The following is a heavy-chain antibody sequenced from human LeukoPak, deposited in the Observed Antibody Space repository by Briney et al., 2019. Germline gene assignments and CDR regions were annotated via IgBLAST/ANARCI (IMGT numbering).Heavy chain of an antibody. D-gene: IGHD3-10*01. CDR2: INHSGST. Sequence: PETLSLTCAVYGGSFSGYYWSWIRQPPGKGLEWIGEINHSGSTNYNPSLKSRVTISVDTSKNQFSLKLSSVTAADTAVYYCARGLVVRGAIDYWGQGTLVTVSS. CDR1: GGSFSGYY. J-gene: IGHJ4*02. V-gene: IGHV4-34*01. CDR3: ARGLVVRGAIDY.